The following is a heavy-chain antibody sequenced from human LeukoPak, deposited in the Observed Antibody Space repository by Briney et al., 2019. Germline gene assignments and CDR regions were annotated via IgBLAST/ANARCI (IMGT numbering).Heavy chain of an antibody. Sequence: GGSLRLSCVASGFIFSDYYMSWIRQAPGKGLEWVSYISGSGKTTYYAESVKGRLTISRDNAKNSLYLQMNSLRAEDTAVYYCARVGAAAGEGDYWGQGTLVTVSS. V-gene: IGHV3-11*04. D-gene: IGHD6-13*01. CDR2: ISGSGKTT. CDR3: ARVGAAAGEGDY. CDR1: GFIFSDYY. J-gene: IGHJ4*02.